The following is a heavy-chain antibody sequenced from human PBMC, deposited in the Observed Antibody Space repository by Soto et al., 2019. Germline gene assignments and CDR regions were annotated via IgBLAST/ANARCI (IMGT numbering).Heavy chain of an antibody. D-gene: IGHD4-17*01. CDR2: INSDGSST. V-gene: IGHV3-74*01. Sequence: GGSLRLSCAASGFTFSSYWMHWVRQAPGKGLVWVSRINSDGSSTSYADSVKGRFTISRDNAKNTLFVQMNSLRAEDTAVYYCARAERVTTSYNYYYMDVWGKGTTVTVSS. CDR3: ARAERVTTSYNYYYMDV. CDR1: GFTFSSYW. J-gene: IGHJ6*03.